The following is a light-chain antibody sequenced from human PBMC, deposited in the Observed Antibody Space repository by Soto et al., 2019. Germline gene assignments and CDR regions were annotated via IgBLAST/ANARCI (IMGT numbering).Light chain of an antibody. CDR1: SSDVGGYNY. CDR2: EVS. CDR3: SSYTSSSTVV. J-gene: IGLJ2*01. Sequence: QSALTQPASVSGSPGQSITISCTGTSSDVGGYNYVSWYQQHPGKAPKLMIYEVSNRPSGVSNRFSCSKSGNTASLTISGLQAEDEADYCCSSYTSSSTVVFGGGTKLTVL. V-gene: IGLV2-14*01.